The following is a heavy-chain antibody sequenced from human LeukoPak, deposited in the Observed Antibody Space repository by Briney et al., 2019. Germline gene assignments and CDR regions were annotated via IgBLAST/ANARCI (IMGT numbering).Heavy chain of an antibody. D-gene: IGHD6-13*01. V-gene: IGHV1-2*02. J-gene: IGHJ6*02. CDR1: GYTFTGYY. CDR2: INPNSGGT. CDR3: ASRGGSSWYRDYYYGMDV. Sequence: GASVKVSCKASGYTFTGYYMHWVRQAPGRGLEWMGWINPNSGGTNYAQKFQGRVTMTRDTSISTAYMELSRLRSDDTAVYYCASRGGSSWYRDYYYGMDVWGQGTTVTVSS.